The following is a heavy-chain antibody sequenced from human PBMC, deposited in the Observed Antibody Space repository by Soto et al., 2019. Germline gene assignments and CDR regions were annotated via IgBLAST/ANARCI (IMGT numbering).Heavy chain of an antibody. CDR3: AVYDYVWGSYF. J-gene: IGHJ4*02. CDR1: GGSISSSSYY. D-gene: IGHD3-16*01. V-gene: IGHV4-39*01. CDR2: IYYSGST. Sequence: QLQLQESGPGLVKPSETLSLTCTVSGGSISSSSYYWGWIRQPPGKGLEWIGSIYYSGSTYYNPSLKSRVTISVDTSKNQFSLKLSSVTAADTAVYYCAVYDYVWGSYFWGQGTLVTVSS.